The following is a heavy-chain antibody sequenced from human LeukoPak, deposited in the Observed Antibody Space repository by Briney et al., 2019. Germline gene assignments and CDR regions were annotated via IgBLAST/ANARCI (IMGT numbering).Heavy chain of an antibody. V-gene: IGHV3-15*01. CDR3: TTASRELLIGY. Sequence: GGSLRLSCAASGFTFNIAWMTWVRQAPGKGLEWVGRIKNKADDGTTDYAAPVKGRFTISRDDSKSTLYLQMYSLKTEDTAVYYCTTASRELLIGYWGQGTLGTGSS. CDR1: GFTFNIAW. D-gene: IGHD1-26*01. CDR2: IKNKADDGTT. J-gene: IGHJ4*02.